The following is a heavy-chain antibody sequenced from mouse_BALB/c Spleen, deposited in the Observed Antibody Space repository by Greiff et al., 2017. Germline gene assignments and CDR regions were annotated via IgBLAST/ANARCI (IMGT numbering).Heavy chain of an antibody. Sequence: VQLVESGPGLVAPSQSLSITCTVSGFSLTSYGVHWVRQPPGKGLEWLGVIWAGGSTNYNSALMSRLSISKDNSKSQVFLKMNSLQTDDTAMYYCARDLDGNYRVWFAYWGQGTLVTVSA. CDR2: IWAGGST. V-gene: IGHV2-9*02. D-gene: IGHD2-1*01. CDR1: GFSLTSYG. J-gene: IGHJ3*01. CDR3: ARDLDGNYRVWFAY.